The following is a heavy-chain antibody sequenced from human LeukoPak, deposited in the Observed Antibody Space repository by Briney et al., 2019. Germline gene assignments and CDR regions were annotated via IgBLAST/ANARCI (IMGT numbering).Heavy chain of an antibody. CDR3: AKKTTVTSFDY. CDR1: GFTFSSYG. J-gene: IGHJ4*02. CDR2: IWYDGSNK. V-gene: IGHV3-33*06. Sequence: PGRSLRLSCAASGFTFSSYGMHWVRQAPGKGLEWVAVIWYDGSNKYYADSVKGRFTISRDNSKNTLYLQMNSLRAEDTAVYYCAKKTTVTSFDYWGQGTLVTVSS. D-gene: IGHD4-17*01.